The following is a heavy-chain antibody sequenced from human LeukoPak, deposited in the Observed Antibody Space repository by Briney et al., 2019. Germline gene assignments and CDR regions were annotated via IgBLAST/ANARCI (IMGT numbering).Heavy chain of an antibody. D-gene: IGHD2-15*01. Sequence: GGSLRLSCAASGFSFSSYWMHWVRQAPGKGLVWVSRVNNDGSSTTYADSVKGRFTIPRDNAKNTLYLQMNSLRAEDTAVYYCTRGIPVAATRGYFDYWGQGTLVTVSS. CDR1: GFSFSSYW. J-gene: IGHJ4*02. CDR2: VNNDGSST. CDR3: TRGIPVAATRGYFDY. V-gene: IGHV3-74*01.